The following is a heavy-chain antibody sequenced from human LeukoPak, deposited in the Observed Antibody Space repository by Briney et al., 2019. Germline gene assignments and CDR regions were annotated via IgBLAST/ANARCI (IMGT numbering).Heavy chain of an antibody. D-gene: IGHD3-10*01. V-gene: IGHV4-39*01. CDR3: AGIPIWFGELLGASWFDP. Sequence: SETLSLTCTVSGGSISSSSYYWGWIRQPPGKGLEWIGSIYYSGSTYYNPSLKSRVTMSVDTSKNQFSLKLSSVTAADTAVYYCAGIPIWFGELLGASWFDPWGQGTLVTVSS. CDR1: GGSISSSSYY. J-gene: IGHJ5*02. CDR2: IYYSGST.